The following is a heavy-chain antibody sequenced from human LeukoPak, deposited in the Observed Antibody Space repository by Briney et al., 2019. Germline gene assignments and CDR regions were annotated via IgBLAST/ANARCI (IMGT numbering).Heavy chain of an antibody. J-gene: IGHJ5*02. D-gene: IGHD6-13*01. V-gene: IGHV1-24*01. CDR1: GYTLTELS. CDR3: ATGPLAAASGTSWFDP. CDR2: FDPEDGET. Sequence: GASVKVSCKVSGYTLTELSMHWVRQAPGKGLEWMGGFDPEDGETIYAQKFQGRVTMTEDTSTDTAYMELSSLRSEDTAVYYCATGPLAAASGTSWFDPWGQGTLVTVSS.